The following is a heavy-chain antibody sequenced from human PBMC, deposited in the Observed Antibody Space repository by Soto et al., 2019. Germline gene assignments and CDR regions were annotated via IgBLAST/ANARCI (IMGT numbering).Heavy chain of an antibody. D-gene: IGHD3-22*01. CDR3: ARGGWYYYDSSGYYYFDY. Sequence: SETLSLTCTVSGGSVSSGSYYWSWIRQPPGKGLEWIGYIYYSGSTNYNPSLKSRVTISVDTSKNQFSLKLSSVTAADTAVYHCARGGWYYYDSSGYYYFDYWGQGTLVTVSS. V-gene: IGHV4-61*01. CDR2: IYYSGST. J-gene: IGHJ4*02. CDR1: GGSVSSGSYY.